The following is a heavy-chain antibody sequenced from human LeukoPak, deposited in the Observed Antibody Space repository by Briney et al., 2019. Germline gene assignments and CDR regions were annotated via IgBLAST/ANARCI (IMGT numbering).Heavy chain of an antibody. CDR1: GFTFSSYG. Sequence: GGSLRLSCAASGFTFSSYGMHWVRQAPGKGLEWVAVIWYDGSNKYYADSVKGRFTISRDNSKNTLYLQMNSLRAEDTAVYYCARDWRLWSGYYVSSYHGMDVWGQGTTVTVSS. V-gene: IGHV3-33*01. D-gene: IGHD3-3*01. CDR2: IWYDGSNK. CDR3: ARDWRLWSGYYVSSYHGMDV. J-gene: IGHJ6*02.